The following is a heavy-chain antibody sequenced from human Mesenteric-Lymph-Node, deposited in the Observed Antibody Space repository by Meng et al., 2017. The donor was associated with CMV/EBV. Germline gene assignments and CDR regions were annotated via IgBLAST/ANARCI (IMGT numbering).Heavy chain of an antibody. Sequence: GGSLRLSCVASGLFPHDYGMNWVRQVPGKGLEWVSGVNYKGTATGYADSVKGRFTVSRDDTKNSLYLQMDSLRVDDTALYYCAGGRAHLFCTSIRCLGFFALWGRGTLVTVSS. CDR3: AGGRAHLFCTSIRCLGFFAL. CDR1: GLFPHDYG. J-gene: IGHJ2*01. CDR2: VNYKGTAT. V-gene: IGHV3-20*04. D-gene: IGHD3-9*01.